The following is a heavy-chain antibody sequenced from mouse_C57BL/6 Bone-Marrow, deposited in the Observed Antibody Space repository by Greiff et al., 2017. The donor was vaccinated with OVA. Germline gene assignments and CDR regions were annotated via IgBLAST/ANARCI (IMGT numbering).Heavy chain of an antibody. Sequence: EVQLQQSGAELVRPGASVKLSCTASGFNFKDDYMHWVQQRPEQGLEWIGWIDPEDGDTEYASNFQGKATITADTSCNTAYLQLSSLTSEDTAIYYCTRGGITTVVPWGQGTTLTVSS. D-gene: IGHD1-1*01. CDR2: IDPEDGDT. CDR3: TRGGITTVVP. J-gene: IGHJ2*01. CDR1: GFNFKDDY. V-gene: IGHV14-4*01.